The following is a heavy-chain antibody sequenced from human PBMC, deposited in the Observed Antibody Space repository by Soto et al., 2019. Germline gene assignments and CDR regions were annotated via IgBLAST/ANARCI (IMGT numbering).Heavy chain of an antibody. CDR3: AGYSITIFGVVPPGFDP. Sequence: TLSLTCTVSGGSISSGGYYWSWIRQHPGKGLEWIGYIYYSGSTYYNPSLKSRVTISVDTSKNQFSLKLSSVTAADTAVYYCAGYSITIFGVVPPGFDPWGQGTLVTVSS. CDR1: GGSISSGGYY. J-gene: IGHJ5*02. CDR2: IYYSGST. V-gene: IGHV4-31*03. D-gene: IGHD3-3*01.